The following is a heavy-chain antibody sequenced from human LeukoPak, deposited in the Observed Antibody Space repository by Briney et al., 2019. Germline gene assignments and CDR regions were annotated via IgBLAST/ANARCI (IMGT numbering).Heavy chain of an antibody. V-gene: IGHV3-7*01. D-gene: IGHD5-12*01. Sequence: PGGSLRLSCTASGFIFSNYWMTWVRQAPGKGLEWVAQINQDGSKEYYIDSVKARFSISRDNARNSLSLQMNSLRAEDTAVYYCVRDGGVSGYDLLDYRGQGTLVTVSS. CDR1: GFIFSNYW. CDR2: INQDGSKE. J-gene: IGHJ4*02. CDR3: VRDGGVSGYDLLDY.